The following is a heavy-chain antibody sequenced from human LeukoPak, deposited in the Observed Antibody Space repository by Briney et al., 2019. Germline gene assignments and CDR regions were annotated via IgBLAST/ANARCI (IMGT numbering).Heavy chain of an antibody. CDR3: ATETENSNYDAFDI. Sequence: GGSLRLSCAASGFRFSDYYMSWIRQAPGKGLEWVSYIRRTSSDTNYADSVKGRFTISRDNAKNSLYLHMNGLRAEDTAVYYCATETENSNYDAFDIWGQGTMVTVS. CDR1: GFRFSDYY. CDR2: IRRTSSDT. V-gene: IGHV3-11*06. J-gene: IGHJ3*02. D-gene: IGHD4-11*01.